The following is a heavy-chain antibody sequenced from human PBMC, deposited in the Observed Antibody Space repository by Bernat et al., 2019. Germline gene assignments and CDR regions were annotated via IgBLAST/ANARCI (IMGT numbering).Heavy chain of an antibody. CDR1: GFTFSSYA. Sequence: EVQLLESGGGLVQPGGSLRLSCAASGFTFSSYAMSWVRQAPGKGLEWVSAISGSGGSTYYADSVKGRFTISRDNSKNTLYLKMNSLRAEDTAVYYCAKDSRRSSWYLKNAFDIWGQGTIVTGSS. D-gene: IGHD6-13*01. J-gene: IGHJ3*02. CDR3: AKDSRRSSWYLKNAFDI. V-gene: IGHV3-23*01. CDR2: ISGSGGST.